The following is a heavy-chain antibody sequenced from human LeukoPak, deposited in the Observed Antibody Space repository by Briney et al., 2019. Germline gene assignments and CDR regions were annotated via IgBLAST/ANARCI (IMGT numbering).Heavy chain of an antibody. CDR1: GFTFDDYG. CDR3: ARDFKYYYGSGRAKGFDY. CDR2: INWNGGST. V-gene: IGHV3-20*04. Sequence: SGGSLRLSCAASGFTFDDYGMSWVRQAPGKGLEWVSGINWNGGSTGYADSVKGRFTISRDNAKNSLYLQMNSLRAEDTAVYYCARDFKYYYGSGRAKGFDYWGQGTLVTVSS. J-gene: IGHJ4*02. D-gene: IGHD3-10*01.